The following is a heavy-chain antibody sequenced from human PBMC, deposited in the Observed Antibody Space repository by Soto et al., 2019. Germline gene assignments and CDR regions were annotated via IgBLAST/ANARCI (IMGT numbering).Heavy chain of an antibody. CDR3: TTDALGGKCYYYYYYGMDV. D-gene: IGHD3-10*01. CDR1: GFTCSNAW. V-gene: IGHV3-15*01. Sequence: GLSLRLSCSASGFTCSNAWLSCVLQDPGKGLEWVGRIKSKTDGGTTDYAAPVKGRLTISRDDSKNTLYLQMNSLKTEDTAVYYCTTDALGGKCYYYYYYGMDVWGQGTTVSVS. CDR2: IKSKTDGGTT. J-gene: IGHJ6*02.